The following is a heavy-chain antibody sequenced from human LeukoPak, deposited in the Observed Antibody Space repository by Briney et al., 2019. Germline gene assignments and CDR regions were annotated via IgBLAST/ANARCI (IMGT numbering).Heavy chain of an antibody. CDR1: GFTFSSYA. Sequence: HPGGSLRLSCAASGFTFSSYAMHWVRQAPGKGLEWVAVISYDGSNKYYADSVKGRFTISRDNSKNTLYLQMNSLRAEDAAVYYCARSTTVTTLGYYYYYMDVWGKGTTVTVSS. CDR3: ARSTTVTTLGYYYYYMDV. V-gene: IGHV3-30*04. CDR2: ISYDGSNK. D-gene: IGHD4-17*01. J-gene: IGHJ6*03.